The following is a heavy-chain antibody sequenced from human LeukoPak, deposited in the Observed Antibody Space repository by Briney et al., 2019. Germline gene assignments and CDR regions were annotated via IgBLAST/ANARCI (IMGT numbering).Heavy chain of an antibody. Sequence: PGGSLTLSCAASEFTFSNYWMTWVRQAPGKGLEWVANIKQDGSENYYVDSVKGRFTISRDNAKNSLYLQMNSLRAEDTAVYFCARVPYYYDSSGYYQYYFDYWGQGTLVTVSS. CDR1: EFTFSNYW. CDR2: IKQDGSEN. J-gene: IGHJ4*02. CDR3: ARVPYYYDSSGYYQYYFDY. D-gene: IGHD3-22*01. V-gene: IGHV3-7*04.